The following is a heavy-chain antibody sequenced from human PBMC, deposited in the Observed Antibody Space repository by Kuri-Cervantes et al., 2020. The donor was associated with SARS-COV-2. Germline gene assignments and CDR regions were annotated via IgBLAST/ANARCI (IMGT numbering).Heavy chain of an antibody. Sequence: GGSLRLSCAASEFTFSSYGMHWVRQAPGKGLEWVAVIWYDGSNKYYADSVKGRFTISRDNSKNTLYLQMNSLRAEDTAVYYCARDLHVVVAAMTYYYYYGMDVWGQGTTVTVSS. CDR1: EFTFSSYG. D-gene: IGHD2-15*01. J-gene: IGHJ6*02. CDR3: ARDLHVVVAAMTYYYYYGMDV. CDR2: IWYDGSNK. V-gene: IGHV3-33*01.